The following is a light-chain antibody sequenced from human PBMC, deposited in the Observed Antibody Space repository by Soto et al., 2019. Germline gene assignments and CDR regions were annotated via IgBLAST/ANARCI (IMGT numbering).Light chain of an antibody. CDR1: SSDVSAYDY. CDR2: DLN. J-gene: IGLJ2*01. CDR3: CSYADTYTFEV. V-gene: IGLV2-11*01. Sequence: QSVLTQPRSVSGSPGQSVTISCTGTSSDVSAYDYVSWYQHHPGRPPKLIIYDLNKRPSGVPDRFSGSKSGNTASLTISGLQAEDEAAYYCCSYADTYTFEVFGGGTKLTVL.